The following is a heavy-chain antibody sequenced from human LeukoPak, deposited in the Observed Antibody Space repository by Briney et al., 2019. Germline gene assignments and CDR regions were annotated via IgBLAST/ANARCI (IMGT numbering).Heavy chain of an antibody. CDR1: GFTFSRYW. CDR2: IKQDGSVK. Sequence: GGSLRLSCAASGFTFSRYWMSWVRQAPGKGLEWVANIKQDGSVKYYVDSVKGRCTISRDNAKNSLYLQMNSLRAEDTAVYYCAGGMYSGSFDPWGQGTLVTVSS. V-gene: IGHV3-7*02. CDR3: AGGMYSGSFDP. D-gene: IGHD1-26*01. J-gene: IGHJ5*02.